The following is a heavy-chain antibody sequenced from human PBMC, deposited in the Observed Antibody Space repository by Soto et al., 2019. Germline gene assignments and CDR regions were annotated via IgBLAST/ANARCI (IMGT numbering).Heavy chain of an antibody. CDR2: ISGSGATT. V-gene: IGHV3-23*01. CDR1: GFTFSSCA. Sequence: GGSLRLSCAASGFTFSSCAMNWVRQAPGKGLEWVSSISGSGATTYYADSVKGRFTISRDNAKNTLYLQMNSLRAEDTAVYYCVKDDVSGIPFSDYWGRGTLVTVSS. CDR3: VKDDVSGIPFSDY. J-gene: IGHJ4*02. D-gene: IGHD1-1*01.